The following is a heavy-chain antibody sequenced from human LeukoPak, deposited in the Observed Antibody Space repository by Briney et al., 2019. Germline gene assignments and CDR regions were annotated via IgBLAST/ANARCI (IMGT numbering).Heavy chain of an antibody. Sequence: ASVKVSCKAFGYTFTSNYMHWVRQAPGQGPEWMGVISPSGGSTTYAQKFQGRVTLTRDMSTSTDYLELSSLRSEDTAVYYCARDSNSYGTDYWGQGTLVTVSS. D-gene: IGHD5-18*01. J-gene: IGHJ4*02. CDR2: ISPSGGST. V-gene: IGHV1-46*01. CDR1: GYTFTSNY. CDR3: ARDSNSYGTDY.